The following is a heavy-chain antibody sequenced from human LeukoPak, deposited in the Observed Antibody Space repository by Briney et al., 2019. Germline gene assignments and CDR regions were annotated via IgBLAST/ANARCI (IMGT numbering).Heavy chain of an antibody. CDR3: TRERGTSSSSWNDAFDI. CDR1: GFTFGDYA. CDR2: IRSKAYGGTT. J-gene: IGHJ3*02. D-gene: IGHD6-13*01. Sequence: GGSLRLSCTASGFTFGDYAMSWVRQAPGKGLEWVGFIRSKAYGGTTEYAASVKGGFTISRDDSKSIAYLQTNSLKTEDTAVYYCTRERGTSSSSWNDAFDIWGQGTMVTVSS. V-gene: IGHV3-49*04.